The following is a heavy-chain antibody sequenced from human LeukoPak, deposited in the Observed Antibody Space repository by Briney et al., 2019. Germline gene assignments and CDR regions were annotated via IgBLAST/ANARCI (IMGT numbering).Heavy chain of an antibody. CDR2: INHSGST. J-gene: IGHJ4*02. Sequence: SETLSLTCAVYGGSFSGYYWSWIRQPPGKGLEWIGEINHSGSTNYNPSLKSRVTISVDTSKNQFSLKLSSVTAADTAVYYCARNGVLRFLEWLSPPGIFDYWGQGTLVTVSS. D-gene: IGHD3-3*01. CDR1: GGSFSGYY. V-gene: IGHV4-34*01. CDR3: ARNGVLRFLEWLSPPGIFDY.